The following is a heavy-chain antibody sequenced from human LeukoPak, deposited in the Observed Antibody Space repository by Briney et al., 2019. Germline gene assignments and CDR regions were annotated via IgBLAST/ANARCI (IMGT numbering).Heavy chain of an antibody. Sequence: SGSLSLTCAVSGGSISSGGYSWSWIRQPPGKGLEWIGYIYHSGSTYYNPSLKSRVTISVDRSKNHFSLKLSSVTAADTAVYYCAREEVITGAFDIWGQGTMVTVPT. D-gene: IGHD3-22*01. CDR2: IYHSGST. CDR3: AREEVITGAFDI. CDR1: GGSISSGGYS. V-gene: IGHV4-30-2*01. J-gene: IGHJ3*02.